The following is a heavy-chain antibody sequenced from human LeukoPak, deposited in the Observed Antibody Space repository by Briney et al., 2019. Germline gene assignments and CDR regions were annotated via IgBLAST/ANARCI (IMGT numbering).Heavy chain of an antibody. CDR1: GASISPYF. D-gene: IGHD5-12*01. V-gene: IGHV4-59*01. CDR3: ARGVSGYERALAFDV. J-gene: IGHJ3*01. CDR2: VYYSGTT. Sequence: PSETLSLTCTVSGASISPYFWSWIRQPPGKGLEWIGYVYYSGTTSYNPSLKSRVTMSVDMSKNQFSLRLTSVTAADTAVYFCARGVSGYERALAFDVWGQGTVVTVSS.